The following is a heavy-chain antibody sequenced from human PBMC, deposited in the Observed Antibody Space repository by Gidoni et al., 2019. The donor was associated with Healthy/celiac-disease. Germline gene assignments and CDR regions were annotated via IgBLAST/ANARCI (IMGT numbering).Heavy chain of an antibody. CDR2: ISSSSSTI. J-gene: IGHJ4*02. CDR1: GFTFSSYS. CDR3: ARSSLGWKLFDY. Sequence: EVQLVESGGGLVQPGGSLRLSCAASGFTFSSYSTNWVRPAPGKGLEWVSYISSSSSTIYYADSVKGRFTISRDNAKNSLYLQMNSLRDEDTAVYYCARSSLGWKLFDYWGQGTLVTVSS. D-gene: IGHD1-1*01. V-gene: IGHV3-48*02.